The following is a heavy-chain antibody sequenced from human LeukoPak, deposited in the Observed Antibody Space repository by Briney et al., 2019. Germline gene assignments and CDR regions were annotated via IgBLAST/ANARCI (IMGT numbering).Heavy chain of an antibody. J-gene: IGHJ4*02. CDR2: INSGGSTT. CDR1: GFSFSSYE. Sequence: GGSLRLSCAASGFSFSSYEMNWVRQAPGKGLEWLSYINSGGSTTYYADSVKGRFTISRDNAKNSLYLQMNSLRAEDTAVYYCAAKHDYWGQGTLVTVSS. CDR3: AAKHDY. V-gene: IGHV3-48*03.